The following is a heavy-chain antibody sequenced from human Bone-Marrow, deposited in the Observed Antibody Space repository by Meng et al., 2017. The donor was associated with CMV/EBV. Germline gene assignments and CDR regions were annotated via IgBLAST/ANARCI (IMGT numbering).Heavy chain of an antibody. V-gene: IGHV4-4*02. CDR1: GDSISSSDW. CDR3: ARVRCSGGSCFYFDF. Sequence: SGDSISSSDWWTWVRQPPGEGLEWIGEISHGEGTNYSPSLKSRVTISMDKSKRHFSLRVNSVTAADTAVYYCARVRCSGGSCFYFDFWGQGTLVTVSS. D-gene: IGHD2-15*01. J-gene: IGHJ4*02. CDR2: ISHGEGT.